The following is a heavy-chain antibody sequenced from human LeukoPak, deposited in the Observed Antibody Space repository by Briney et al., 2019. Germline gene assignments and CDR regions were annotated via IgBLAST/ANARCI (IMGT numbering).Heavy chain of an antibody. CDR1: GGSISSDY. D-gene: IGHD2-15*01. Sequence: SETLSLTCTVSGGSISSDYWSWIRQPAGKGLEWMGRIFTSGSTSYNPSLKSRVTISVDTSKNQFSLKLSSVTAADTAVYYCARTIVVVVAATYYFDYWGQGTLVTVSS. CDR2: IFTSGST. CDR3: ARTIVVVVAATYYFDY. V-gene: IGHV4-4*07. J-gene: IGHJ4*02.